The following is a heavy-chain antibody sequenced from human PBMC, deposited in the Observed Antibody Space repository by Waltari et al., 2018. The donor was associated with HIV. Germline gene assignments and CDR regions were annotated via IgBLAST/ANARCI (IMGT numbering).Heavy chain of an antibody. Sequence: EVQLLESGGGLVQPGKSLRLSCVASGFTFNIYAMSWVRQAPGKGLAWISSIGSSDNTTSYADSVKGRFTISRDNSKNTLFLQMNSLSADDTAIYYCAKDPFYDFPAGWFDPWGQGTPVIVS. V-gene: IGHV3-23*01. J-gene: IGHJ5*01. CDR3: AKDPFYDFPAGWFDP. D-gene: IGHD3-3*01. CDR1: GFTFNIYA. CDR2: IGSSDNTT.